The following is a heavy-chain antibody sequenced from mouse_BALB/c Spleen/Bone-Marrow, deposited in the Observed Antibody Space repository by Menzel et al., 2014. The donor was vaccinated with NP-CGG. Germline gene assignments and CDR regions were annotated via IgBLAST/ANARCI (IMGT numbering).Heavy chain of an antibody. CDR3: ARPDYYGYLNY. CDR2: INPDSRTI. Sequence: EVKLVESGGGLVQPGGSLKLSCAASGFDFSRYWMSWVRQAPGKALEWIGEINPDSRTINYSPSLKDKFIISRDNAKNTLYLRLNKVRSEDTALYYCARPDYYGYLNYWGQGTTLTVSS. V-gene: IGHV4-1*02. CDR1: GFDFSRYW. D-gene: IGHD1-1*01. J-gene: IGHJ2*01.